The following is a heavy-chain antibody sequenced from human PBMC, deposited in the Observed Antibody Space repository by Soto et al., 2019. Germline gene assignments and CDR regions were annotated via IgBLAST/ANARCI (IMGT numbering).Heavy chain of an antibody. Sequence: PXGSLRLSCAASGFTLSDYWMSWVRQAPGKGLEWVANINREGSEKYYVDSVKGRFTISRDNAKNSLYLHMNSLRAEDTAVYYCARERHYYDSSGYIARWGQGTLVTVSS. V-gene: IGHV3-7*03. J-gene: IGHJ5*02. CDR1: GFTLSDYW. CDR2: INREGSEK. D-gene: IGHD3-22*01. CDR3: ARERHYYDSSGYIAR.